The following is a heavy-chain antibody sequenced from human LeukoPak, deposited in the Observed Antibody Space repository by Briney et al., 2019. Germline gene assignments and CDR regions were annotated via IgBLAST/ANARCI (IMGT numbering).Heavy chain of an antibody. CDR1: GFTFSSYS. V-gene: IGHV3-21*04. D-gene: IGHD3-22*01. J-gene: IGHJ4*02. CDR3: AKDSGLANYYYDSSGYAYFDY. Sequence: PGGSLRLSCAASGFTFSSYSMNWVRKAPGKGLEWVSSSSSSSSYIYYADSVKGRFTISRDNSKNTLYLQMNSLRAEDTAVYYCAKDSGLANYYYDSSGYAYFDYWGQGTLVTVSS. CDR2: SSSSSSYI.